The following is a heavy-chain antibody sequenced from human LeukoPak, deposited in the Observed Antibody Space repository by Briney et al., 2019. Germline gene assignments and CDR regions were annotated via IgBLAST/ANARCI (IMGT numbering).Heavy chain of an antibody. V-gene: IGHV5-51*01. J-gene: IGHJ3*02. CDR3: ARQMTTVTGRAAFDI. D-gene: IGHD4-17*01. CDR1: GYSFTSYW. Sequence: GESLKISCKGSGYSFTSYWIGWVRQMPGKGLEWMGIIYPGDSDTRYSPSFQGQVTISADKSISTAYLQWSSLKASDTAMYYCARQMTTVTGRAAFDIWGQGTMVTVSS. CDR2: IYPGDSDT.